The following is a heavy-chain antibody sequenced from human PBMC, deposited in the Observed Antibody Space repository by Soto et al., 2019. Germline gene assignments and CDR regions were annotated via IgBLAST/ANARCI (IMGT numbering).Heavy chain of an antibody. CDR2: TYYRSKWYN. J-gene: IGHJ6*02. CDR3: ARAKEYSSSSGMDV. Sequence: PSQTLSLTCAISGDSVSSNSATWNWIRQSPSRGLEWLGRTYYRSKWYNDYAVSVKSRITINPDTSKNQVSLHLSSVTPEDTAVYYCARAKEYSSSSGMDVWGQGTTVTVSS. V-gene: IGHV6-1*01. D-gene: IGHD6-6*01. CDR1: GDSVSSNSAT.